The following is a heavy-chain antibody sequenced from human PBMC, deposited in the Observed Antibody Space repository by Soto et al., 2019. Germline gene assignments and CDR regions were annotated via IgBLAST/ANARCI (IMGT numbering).Heavy chain of an antibody. D-gene: IGHD4-17*01. Sequence: PGGSLRLSCAASGFTFSSYGMHWVRQAPGKGLEWVAVIPYDGSNKYYADSVKGRFTTSRDNSKNTLYLQMNSLRAEDTAVYYCAKLADDYGDLADDYWGQGTLVTVSS. J-gene: IGHJ4*02. CDR3: AKLADDYGDLADDY. CDR1: GFTFSSYG. CDR2: IPYDGSNK. V-gene: IGHV3-30*18.